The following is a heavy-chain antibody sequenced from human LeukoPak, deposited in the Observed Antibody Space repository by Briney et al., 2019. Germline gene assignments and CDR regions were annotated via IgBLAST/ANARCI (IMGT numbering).Heavy chain of an antibody. CDR3: ARDLSSTPNWELDH. J-gene: IGHJ4*02. CDR2: INAGSGDT. V-gene: IGHV1-2*06. Sequence: ASVKVSCKASGYTFSGYFVHWVRQAPGQGLEWMGRINAGSGDTEFAQKFQGRVTMTRDTFVSTAYMDVSGLTSDDTAMYYCARDLSSTPNWELDHWGQGTLVTVSS. CDR1: GYTFSGYF. D-gene: IGHD1-1*01.